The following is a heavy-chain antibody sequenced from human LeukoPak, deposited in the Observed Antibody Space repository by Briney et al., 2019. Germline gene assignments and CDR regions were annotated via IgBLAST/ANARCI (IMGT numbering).Heavy chain of an antibody. J-gene: IGHJ4*02. Sequence: PGGPLRLSCAASGFTFSSYWMSWVRQAPGKGLEWVANIKQDGSEKYYVDSVKGRFTISRDNAKNSLYLQMNSLRAEDTAVYYCATLRDYYDSSRYFDYWGQGTLVTVSS. V-gene: IGHV3-7*01. CDR2: IKQDGSEK. D-gene: IGHD3-22*01. CDR3: ATLRDYYDSSRYFDY. CDR1: GFTFSSYW.